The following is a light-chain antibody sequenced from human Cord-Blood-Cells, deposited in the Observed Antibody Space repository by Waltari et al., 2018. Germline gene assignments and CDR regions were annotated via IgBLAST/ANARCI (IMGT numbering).Light chain of an antibody. CDR3: AAWDDSLSGRV. CDR1: SSNLGSNY. V-gene: IGLV1-47*01. CDR2: RNN. Sequence: QSVLTQPPSASGTPGQRVTISCSGSSSNLGSNYVYWYQQLPGTAPNLLIYRNNQRPQGVPDRFSGSKSGTSASLAISGLRSEDEADYYCAAWDDSLSGRVFGGGTKLTVL. J-gene: IGLJ3*02.